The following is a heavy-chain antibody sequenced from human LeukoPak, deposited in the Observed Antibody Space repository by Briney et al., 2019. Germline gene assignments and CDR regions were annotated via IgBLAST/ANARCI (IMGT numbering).Heavy chain of an antibody. D-gene: IGHD3-22*01. CDR2: ISGSGGTT. V-gene: IGHV3-23*01. CDR1: GFTFSNYA. Sequence: PGGSLRLSCATSGFTFSNYAVSWVRQAPGKGLEWVSSISGSGGTTYYADSVKGRFTISRDNSKNTLYLQMNSLRAEDTAVYYCARDVPAYYYDSSGYTDAFDIWGQGTMVTVSS. J-gene: IGHJ3*02. CDR3: ARDVPAYYYDSSGYTDAFDI.